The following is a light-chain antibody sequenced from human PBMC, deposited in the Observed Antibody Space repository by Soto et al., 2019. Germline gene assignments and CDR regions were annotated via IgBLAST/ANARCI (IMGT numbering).Light chain of an antibody. CDR1: SGHSSYA. CDR2: LNSDGSY. Sequence: QPVLTQSPSASASLGASVKLTCTLSSGHSSYAIAWHQQQPEKGPRYLMKLNSDGSYSKGDGIPDRFSGSSSGAERYLTISSLQSEDEADYYCQTWATGIVVFGGGTKLTVL. V-gene: IGLV4-69*02. CDR3: QTWATGIVV. J-gene: IGLJ2*01.